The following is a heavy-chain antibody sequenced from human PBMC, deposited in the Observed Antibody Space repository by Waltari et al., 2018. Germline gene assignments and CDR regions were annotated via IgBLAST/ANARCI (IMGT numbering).Heavy chain of an antibody. Sequence: QVQLVQSGAEVKKPGSSVKVSCKASGGTFSSYTISWVRQAPGQGLEWMGRTIPILGIANYQRKFQGRVTITADKSMSTAYMELSSLRSEDTAVYYCARGIGYSSGWYEGADYWYFDLWGRGTLVTVSS. D-gene: IGHD6-19*01. CDR3: ARGIGYSSGWYEGADYWYFDL. V-gene: IGHV1-69*02. CDR2: TIPILGIA. J-gene: IGHJ2*01. CDR1: GGTFSSYT.